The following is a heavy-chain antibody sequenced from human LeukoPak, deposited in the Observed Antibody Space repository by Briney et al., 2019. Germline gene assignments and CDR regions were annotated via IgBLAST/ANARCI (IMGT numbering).Heavy chain of an antibody. CDR3: ASGFYCSSTSCPLDY. J-gene: IGHJ4*02. V-gene: IGHV1-46*01. Sequence: ASVKVSCKASGYTFTSYYMHWVRQAPGQGLEWMGIINPSGGSTSYAQKLQGRVTMTSDTSTSTVYMELSSLRSEDTAVYYCASGFYCSSTSCPLDYWGQGTLVTVSS. CDR1: GYTFTSYY. CDR2: INPSGGST. D-gene: IGHD2-2*01.